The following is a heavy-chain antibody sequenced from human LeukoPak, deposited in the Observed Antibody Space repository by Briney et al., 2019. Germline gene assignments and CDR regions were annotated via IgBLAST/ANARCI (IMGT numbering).Heavy chain of an antibody. V-gene: IGHV4-30-4*08. J-gene: IGHJ4*02. CDR2: IFYSGRT. CDR1: GGSISNGDYY. CDR3: ASLTRNFDILTGYGPYYFDF. D-gene: IGHD3-9*01. Sequence: SETLSLTCTVSGGSISNGDYYWGWIRQPPGKGLEWVGYIFYSGRTFYNPSLKSRVTISVDTSKIQFSLKLSSVTAADTAIYYCASLTRNFDILTGYGPYYFDFWGQGTLVTVSS.